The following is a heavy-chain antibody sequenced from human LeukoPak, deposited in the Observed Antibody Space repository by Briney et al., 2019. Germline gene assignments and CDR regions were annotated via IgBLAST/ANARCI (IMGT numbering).Heavy chain of an antibody. Sequence: ASVKVSCKASGYTFTSYYIHWVRQALGQGLEWMGLINPSGGSTNYAQKFQGRVTMTRDTSTSTVYMELSSLRSDDTAVYYCARVLNGYNIRDYFDYWGQGTLVTVSS. D-gene: IGHD5-24*01. CDR2: INPSGGST. J-gene: IGHJ4*02. CDR3: ARVLNGYNIRDYFDY. CDR1: GYTFTSYY. V-gene: IGHV1-46*01.